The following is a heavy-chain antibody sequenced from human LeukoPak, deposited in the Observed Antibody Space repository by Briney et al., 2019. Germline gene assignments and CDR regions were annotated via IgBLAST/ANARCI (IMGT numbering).Heavy chain of an antibody. J-gene: IGHJ6*02. CDR1: GFTFSNYR. CDR3: ARSSTWLSYGMDV. CDR2: IKQDGSEK. Sequence: GGSLRLSCAASGFTFSNYRMSWVRQAPGKGLEWVANIKQDGSEKYYVYSVKGRFTISRDNAKNSLYLQMNGLRAEDTAVYYCARSSTWLSYGMDVWGQGTTVTVSS. D-gene: IGHD6-19*01. V-gene: IGHV3-7*01.